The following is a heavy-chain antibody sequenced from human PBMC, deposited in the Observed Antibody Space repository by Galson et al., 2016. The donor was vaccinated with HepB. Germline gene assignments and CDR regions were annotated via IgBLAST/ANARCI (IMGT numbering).Heavy chain of an antibody. V-gene: IGHV4-39*02. J-gene: IGHJ4*02. Sequence: SETLSPTCPVSGGSISSSHYYCGWLRQPPGKGLEWIGSISYRGDTYYNSSLKGRITIPVDTSKNNFSLKLRSVTAADTAVYYCASLWSGYYIDKYWGQGTLVTVSS. CDR1: GGSISSSHYY. D-gene: IGHD3-3*01. CDR3: ASLWSGYYIDKY. CDR2: ISYRGDT.